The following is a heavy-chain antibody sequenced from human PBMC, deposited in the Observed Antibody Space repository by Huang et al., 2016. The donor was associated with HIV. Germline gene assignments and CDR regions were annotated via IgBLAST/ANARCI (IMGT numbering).Heavy chain of an antibody. J-gene: IGHJ3*02. CDR2: RSNDGSNN. Sequence: QVQLVESGGGVVKPGRSLRLSCAASGFPFNTHAMHCVRQAPGKGRDLVAVRSNDGSNNYYADSGKGRFTISRDSSKSTLFLHMTSLRTEDTAVYYCARAKDTWDAYDIWGQGTMVMVSS. CDR3: ARAKDTWDAYDI. CDR1: GFPFNTHA. V-gene: IGHV3-30-3*01. D-gene: IGHD5-18*01.